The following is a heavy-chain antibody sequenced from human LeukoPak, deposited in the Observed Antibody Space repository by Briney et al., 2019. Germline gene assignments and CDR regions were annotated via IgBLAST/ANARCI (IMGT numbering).Heavy chain of an antibody. D-gene: IGHD3-22*01. Sequence: GGSLRLSCAASGFTFSSYAMSWVRQAPGKGLEWISAISGSGGSLYYADSVKGRFTISRDSAKDSLFLQMNSLRAEDTAVYYCARALHDSSGYYFDYWGQGTLVTVSS. CDR2: ISGSGGSL. V-gene: IGHV3-23*01. CDR1: GFTFSSYA. CDR3: ARALHDSSGYYFDY. J-gene: IGHJ4*02.